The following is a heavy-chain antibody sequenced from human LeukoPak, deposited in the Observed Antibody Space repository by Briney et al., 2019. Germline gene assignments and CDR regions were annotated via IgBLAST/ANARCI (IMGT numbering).Heavy chain of an antibody. J-gene: IGHJ5*02. Sequence: KPSETLSLTCAVYGGSFSGYYWSWIRQPPGKGLEWIGEINHSGSTNYNPSLKSRVTISVDTSKNQFSLKLSSVTAADTAVYYCASFYCSGGSCPSTGWFDPWGQGTLVTVSS. CDR1: GGSFSGYY. D-gene: IGHD2-15*01. V-gene: IGHV4-34*01. CDR2: INHSGST. CDR3: ASFYCSGGSCPSTGWFDP.